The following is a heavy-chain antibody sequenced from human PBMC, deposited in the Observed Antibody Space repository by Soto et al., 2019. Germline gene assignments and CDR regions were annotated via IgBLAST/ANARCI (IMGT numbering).Heavy chain of an antibody. D-gene: IGHD6-13*01. CDR3: ARSGSGYSSSWGSNGGYYYYYMDV. Sequence: ASVKVSCKASGYTFTSYGISWVRQAPGQGLEWMGWISAYNGNTNYAQKLQGRVTMTTDTSTSTAYMELRSLRSDDTAVYYCARSGSGYSSSWGSNGGYYYYYMDVWGKGTTVTVSS. V-gene: IGHV1-18*01. J-gene: IGHJ6*03. CDR1: GYTFTSYG. CDR2: ISAYNGNT.